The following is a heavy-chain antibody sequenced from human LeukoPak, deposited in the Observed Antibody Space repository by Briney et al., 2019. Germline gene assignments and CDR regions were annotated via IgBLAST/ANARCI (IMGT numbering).Heavy chain of an antibody. CDR3: ARAAVLLWFGELYYYYYYMDV. V-gene: IGHV7-4-1*02. CDR2: INANTGNP. D-gene: IGHD3-10*01. CDR1: GYTITSYA. J-gene: IGHJ6*03. Sequence: ASVKVSCKASGYTITSYAMNWVRQAPGQGLEWMGWINANTGNPTYAQGFTGRFVFSLDTSVSTAYLQISSLKAEDTAVYYCARAAVLLWFGELYYYYYYMDVWGKGTTVTVSS.